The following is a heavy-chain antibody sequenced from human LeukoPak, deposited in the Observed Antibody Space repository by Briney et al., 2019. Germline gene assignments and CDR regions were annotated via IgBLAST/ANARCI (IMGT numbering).Heavy chain of an antibody. CDR2: ISSSSSTI. Sequence: PGGSLRLSCAASGFTFSSYSMNWVRQAPGKGLEWVSYISSSSSTIYYADSVKGRFTISRDNAKNSLYLQMNSLRAEDTAVYYCARAPYCSGGSCYSNLYYYYGMDVWGQGTTVTVSS. J-gene: IGHJ6*02. CDR1: GFTFSSYS. CDR3: ARAPYCSGGSCYSNLYYYYGMDV. V-gene: IGHV3-48*04. D-gene: IGHD2-15*01.